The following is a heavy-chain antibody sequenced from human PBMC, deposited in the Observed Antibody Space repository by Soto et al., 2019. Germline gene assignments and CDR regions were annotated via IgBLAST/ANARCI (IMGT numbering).Heavy chain of an antibody. CDR2: IFYSGST. CDR3: XXXSTVTNLDY. CDR1: GASIGASY. Sequence: QVQLQESGPRLVKPSETLSLTCTVSGASIGASYWSWIRQSPGKGLEWMGYIFYSGSTNYSPSLNSRVSRTXXSXXXXXXXXXXXXXXXXXXXXXXXXXSTVTNLDYWAHGRLVTVSS. V-gene: IGHV4-59*01. D-gene: IGHD4-17*01. J-gene: IGHJ4*01.